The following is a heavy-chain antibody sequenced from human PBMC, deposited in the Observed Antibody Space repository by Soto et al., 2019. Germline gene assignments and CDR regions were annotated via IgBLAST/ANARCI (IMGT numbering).Heavy chain of an antibody. V-gene: IGHV4-34*01. D-gene: IGHD3-16*01. CDR2: INHSGST. Sequence: QVQLQQWGAGLLKPSETLSLTCAVYGGSFSGYYWSWIRQPPGKGLEWIGEINHSGSTNYNPSLKSRVTISVDTSKNQFSLKLSSVTAADTAVYYCARNYVWGPGIGYWGQGTLVTVS. CDR1: GGSFSGYY. CDR3: ARNYVWGPGIGY. J-gene: IGHJ4*02.